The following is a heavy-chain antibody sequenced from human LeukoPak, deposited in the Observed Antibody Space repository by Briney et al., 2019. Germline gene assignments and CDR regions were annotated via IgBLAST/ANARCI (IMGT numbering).Heavy chain of an antibody. D-gene: IGHD3-10*01. V-gene: IGHV3-21*01. Sequence: PGGSLRLSCAASGFTFSSYSMNWVRQAPGKGLEWVSSISSSSSYIYYADSVKGRFTISRDNAKNSLYLQMNSLRAEATAVYYCARDPGGFREPPSDYWGQGTLVTVSS. CDR2: ISSSSSYI. CDR1: GFTFSSYS. CDR3: ARDPGGFREPPSDY. J-gene: IGHJ4*02.